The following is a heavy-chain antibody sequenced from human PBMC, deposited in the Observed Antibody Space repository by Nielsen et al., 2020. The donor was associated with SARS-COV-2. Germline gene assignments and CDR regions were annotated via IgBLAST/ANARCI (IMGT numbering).Heavy chain of an antibody. Sequence: SETLSLTCTVSGGSVSSGSYYWSWIRQPPGKGLEWIGEINHSGSTNYNPSLKSRVTISVDTSKNQFSLKLSSVTAADTAVYYCARARHPKTGTDHYYYYMDVWGKGTTVTVSS. CDR3: ARARHPKTGTDHYYYYMDV. CDR1: GGSVSSGSYY. J-gene: IGHJ6*03. V-gene: IGHV4-39*07. D-gene: IGHD1-1*01. CDR2: INHSGST.